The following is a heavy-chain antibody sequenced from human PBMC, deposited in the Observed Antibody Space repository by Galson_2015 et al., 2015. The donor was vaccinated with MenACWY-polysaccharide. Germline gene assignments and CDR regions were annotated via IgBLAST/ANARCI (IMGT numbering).Heavy chain of an antibody. CDR1: EFTFSTYA. Sequence: SLRLSCAASEFTFSTYAMHWVRQAPGKGLEWVAVVASDGNNKYYADSVKGRFTISRDNSKSTPYLQMNSLRAEDTAVYYCARGSQNNWDYGGYFDYWGQGTLVTVSS. V-gene: IGHV3-30-3*01. J-gene: IGHJ4*02. CDR2: VASDGNNK. CDR3: ARGSQNNWDYGGYFDY. D-gene: IGHD4-23*01.